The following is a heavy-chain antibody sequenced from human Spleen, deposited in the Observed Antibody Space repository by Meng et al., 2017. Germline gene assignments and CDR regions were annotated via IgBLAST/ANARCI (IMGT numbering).Heavy chain of an antibody. CDR1: GFTFSSYG. CDR2: INTDGSYT. J-gene: IGHJ4*02. CDR3: ARDRGWRDFDY. D-gene: IGHD3-10*01. Sequence: GGSLRPSCAASGFTFSSYGMHWVRQAPGKGLVWVSRINTDGSYTSYADSVKGRFTISRDNAKNTLFLQMNSLKAEDTAVYYCARDRGWRDFDYWGQGTLVTVSS. V-gene: IGHV3-74*01.